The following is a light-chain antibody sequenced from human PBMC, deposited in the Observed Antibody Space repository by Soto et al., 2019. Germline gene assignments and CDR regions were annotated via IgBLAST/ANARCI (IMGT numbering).Light chain of an antibody. Sequence: QSALTQPPSASGSPGQSVTISCTGTSSDVGTYNYVSWYQQHPGKAPKLMIYDVSKRPSGVPDRFSGSKSGNTASLTVSGLQAEDGADYYCISYAGSSIWVFGGGTQLTVL. CDR1: SSDVGTYNY. J-gene: IGLJ3*02. CDR3: ISYAGSSIWV. CDR2: DVS. V-gene: IGLV2-8*01.